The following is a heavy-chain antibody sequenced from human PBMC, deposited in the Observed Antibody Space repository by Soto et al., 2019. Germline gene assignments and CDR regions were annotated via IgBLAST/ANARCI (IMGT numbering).Heavy chain of an antibody. D-gene: IGHD3-9*01. V-gene: IGHV1-46*01. J-gene: IGHJ3*02. Sequence: ASVKVSCKASGYTFTSYYMHWVRQAPGQGLGWMGIINPSGGSTSYAQKFQGRVTMTRDTSTSTVYMELSSLRSEDTAVYYCARDTQHTYYDILTGYTLGAFDIWGQGTMVTVSS. CDR3: ARDTQHTYYDILTGYTLGAFDI. CDR2: INPSGGST. CDR1: GYTFTSYY.